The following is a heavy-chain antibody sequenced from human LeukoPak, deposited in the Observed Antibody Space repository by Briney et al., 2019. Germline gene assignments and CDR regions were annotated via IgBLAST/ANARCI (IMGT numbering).Heavy chain of an antibody. D-gene: IGHD1-26*01. CDR1: GGTFSSYA. CDR3: ARDENVGAPYFDY. Sequence: SVKVSCKASGGTFSSYAISWVRQAPGQGLEWMGGIIPIFGTANYAQKFQGRVTITADKSTSTAYMELSSLRSEDTAVYYCARDENVGAPYFDYWGQGTLVTVSS. V-gene: IGHV1-69*06. J-gene: IGHJ4*02. CDR2: IIPIFGTA.